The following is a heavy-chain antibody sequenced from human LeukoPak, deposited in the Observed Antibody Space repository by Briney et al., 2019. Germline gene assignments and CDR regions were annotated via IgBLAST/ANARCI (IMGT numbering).Heavy chain of an antibody. Sequence: SETLSLTCSVYGGSFSGYYWSWIRQTPGKGLEWIGEINHTGSTNYNPSLKSRVTISVDTSKNQFSLKLSSVTAADTAVYYCARGDYSSGWFDYWGQGTLVTVSS. CDR3: ARGDYSSGWFDY. D-gene: IGHD6-19*01. CDR1: GGSFSGYY. V-gene: IGHV4-34*01. J-gene: IGHJ4*02. CDR2: INHTGST.